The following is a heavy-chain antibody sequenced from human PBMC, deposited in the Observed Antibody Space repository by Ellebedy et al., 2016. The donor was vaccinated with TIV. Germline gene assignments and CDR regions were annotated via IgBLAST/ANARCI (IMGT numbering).Heavy chain of an antibody. Sequence: GESLKISXDAFGFTFSSYNMSWVRQAPGKGLEWVSVYRHHDDSKHYGDSVKGRFTISRDNSKNTLFLQMNSLRAEDTAVYYCAKGGQWLDNDYWGQGTLVTVSS. D-gene: IGHD6-19*01. J-gene: IGHJ4*02. CDR2: YRHHDDSK. V-gene: IGHV3-23*01. CDR3: AKGGQWLDNDY. CDR1: GFTFSSYN.